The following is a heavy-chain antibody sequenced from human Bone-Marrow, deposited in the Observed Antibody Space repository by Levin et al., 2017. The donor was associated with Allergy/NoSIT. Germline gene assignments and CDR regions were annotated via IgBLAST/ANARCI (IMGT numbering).Heavy chain of an antibody. Sequence: GGSLRLSCAASGFIFDNYPFHWVRQAPGKGLEWVASVSYDGKYKYYAESVRGRFTISRDGSKNTLYLHMDSLRTEDTALYYCARELGSADDYWGQGTLVTVSS. J-gene: IGHJ4*02. CDR3: ARELGSADDY. CDR1: GFIFDNYP. CDR2: VSYDGKYK. V-gene: IGHV3-30*04. D-gene: IGHD7-27*01.